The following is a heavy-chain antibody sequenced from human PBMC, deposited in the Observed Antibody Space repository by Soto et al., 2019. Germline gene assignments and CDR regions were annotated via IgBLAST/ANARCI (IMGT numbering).Heavy chain of an antibody. J-gene: IGHJ1*01. V-gene: IGHV4-34*01. CDR2: IKHSGST. D-gene: IGHD4-17*01. CDR3: ATDYGDFSEYFQH. Sequence: HVQLQQWGAGLLKPSETLSITCAVSGGSFSGYYWSWLRQPPGKGLEWIGEIKHSGSTNYNPSLKSRVTRSVDTSKNQLSLKLSSVTAADTAVYYCATDYGDFSEYFQHWGQGTLVTVSS. CDR1: GGSFSGYY.